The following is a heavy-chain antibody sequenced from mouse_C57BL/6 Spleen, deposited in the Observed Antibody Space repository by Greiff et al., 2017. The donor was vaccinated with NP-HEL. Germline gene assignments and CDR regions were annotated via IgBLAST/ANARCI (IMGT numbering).Heavy chain of an antibody. CDR1: GYAFSSSW. D-gene: IGHD2-1*01. CDR2: IYPGDGDT. CDR3: ARWVSLLWSNFDY. J-gene: IGHJ2*01. V-gene: IGHV1-82*01. Sequence: VQLQQSGPELVKPGASVKISCKASGYAFSSSWMNWVKQRPGKGLEWIGRIYPGDGDTNYNGKFKGKATLTADKSSSTAYMQLSSLTSEDSAVYFCARWVSLLWSNFDYWGQGTTLTVSS.